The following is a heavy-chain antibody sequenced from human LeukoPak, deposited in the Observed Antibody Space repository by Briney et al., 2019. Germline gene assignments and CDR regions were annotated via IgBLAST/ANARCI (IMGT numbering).Heavy chain of an antibody. CDR3: ARDSAFLAFDY. Sequence: SETLSLTCTVSGGSISSYYWSWIRQPPGKGLEWIGYIYYSGSTNYNPSLTSRGTISVDTSKNQFSLKLSSVTAADTAVYYCARDSAFLAFDYWGQGTLVTVSS. CDR1: GGSISSYY. D-gene: IGHD2/OR15-2a*01. CDR2: IYYSGST. V-gene: IGHV4-59*01. J-gene: IGHJ4*02.